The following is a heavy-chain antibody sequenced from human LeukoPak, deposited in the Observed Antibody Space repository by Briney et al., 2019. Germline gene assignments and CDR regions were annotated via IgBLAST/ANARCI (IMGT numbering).Heavy chain of an antibody. CDR3: ARGDYYYYMDV. CDR2: INHSGST. V-gene: IGHV4-34*01. Sequence: SETLSLTCAVYGGSFSGYYWSWIRQPPGKGLEWIGEINHSGSTNYNPSLKSRVTISVDTSKNQFSLKLSSVTAADTAVYYCARGDYYYYMDVWGKGTTVTISS. J-gene: IGHJ6*03. CDR1: GGSFSGYY.